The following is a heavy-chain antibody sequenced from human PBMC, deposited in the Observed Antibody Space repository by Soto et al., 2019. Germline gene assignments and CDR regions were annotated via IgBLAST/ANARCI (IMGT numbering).Heavy chain of an antibody. CDR2: ISSSGSTI. V-gene: IGHV3-11*01. CDR1: GFTFSDYY. D-gene: IGHD5-12*01. J-gene: IGHJ5*02. CDR3: AGYIYSGYDNNWFDP. Sequence: QVQLVESRGGLVKPGGSLRLSCAASGFTFSDYYMSWIRQAPGKGLEWVSYISSSGSTIYYADSVKGRFTISRDNAKNSLYLQMNSLRAEDTAVYYCAGYIYSGYDNNWFDPWGQGTLVTVSS.